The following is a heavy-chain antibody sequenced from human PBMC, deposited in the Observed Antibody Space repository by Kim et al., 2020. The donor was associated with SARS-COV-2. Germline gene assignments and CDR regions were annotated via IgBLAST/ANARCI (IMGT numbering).Heavy chain of an antibody. CDR1: GFIFNYHS. CDR3: SKGGPYCGGDCYFVS. Sequence: GGSLRLSCVASGFIFNYHSMSWVRQAPGKGLEWVAVIGGSGESTDYADSVKGRYAISRDNSRNTVFLQMNSLRVDDTAVYYCSKGGPYCGGDCYFVSWG. D-gene: IGHD2-21*02. J-gene: IGHJ4*03. CDR2: IGGSGEST. V-gene: IGHV3-23*01.